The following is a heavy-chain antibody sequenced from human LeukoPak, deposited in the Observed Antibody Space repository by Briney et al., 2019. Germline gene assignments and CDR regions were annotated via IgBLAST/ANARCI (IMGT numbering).Heavy chain of an antibody. J-gene: IGHJ3*02. Sequence: PGGSLRLSCAASGFTFSNYWMRWVRQAPGKGLVWVSRINSDGSSTSYADSVKGRFTISRDNAKNTLYLQMNSLRAEDTAVYYCARDYDSSGYYESDAFDIWGQGTMVTVSS. CDR1: GFTFSNYW. V-gene: IGHV3-74*01. CDR2: INSDGSST. D-gene: IGHD3-22*01. CDR3: ARDYDSSGYYESDAFDI.